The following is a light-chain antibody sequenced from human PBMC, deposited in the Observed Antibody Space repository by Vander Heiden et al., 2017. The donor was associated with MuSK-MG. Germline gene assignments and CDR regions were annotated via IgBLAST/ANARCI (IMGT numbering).Light chain of an antibody. J-gene: IGKJ1*01. V-gene: IGKV1-5*03. Sequence: DIQMTQSPSTLSAFVGDRVTITCRASQSISSWLAWYQQKPGRAPKLLISKASNLESGVPSRFSGSGSGTEFTLTISSLQPDDFATYYCQQDNSYSWTFGQGTKVEIK. CDR3: QQDNSYSWT. CDR2: KAS. CDR1: QSISSW.